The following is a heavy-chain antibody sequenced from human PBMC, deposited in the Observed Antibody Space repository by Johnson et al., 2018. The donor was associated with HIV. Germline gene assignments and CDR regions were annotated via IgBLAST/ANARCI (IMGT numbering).Heavy chain of an antibody. V-gene: IGHV3-11*04. Sequence: QVQLVESGGGLIQPGGSLRLSCAASGFTVSSNYMSWIRQAPGKGLEWVSYIRSSDSTIYYADSVKSRFTISRDNAKNSLYLQRNSLRAEDTAVYYCAMDRGYSGSYFGAFDIWGQGTMVTVSS. CDR1: GFTVSSNY. CDR3: AMDRGYSGSYFGAFDI. J-gene: IGHJ3*02. D-gene: IGHD1-26*01. CDR2: IRSSDSTI.